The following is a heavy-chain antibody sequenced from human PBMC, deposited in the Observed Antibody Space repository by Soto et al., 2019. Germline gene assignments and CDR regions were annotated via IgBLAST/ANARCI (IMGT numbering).Heavy chain of an antibody. Sequence: GGSLRLSCAASGFTFSSYAMHWVRQAPGKGLEWVAVISYDGSNKYYADSVKGRFTISRDNSKNTLYLQMNSLRAEDTAVYYCARDSSGWYPAYYGMDVWGQGTTVTVSS. CDR3: ARDSSGWYPAYYGMDV. D-gene: IGHD6-19*01. V-gene: IGHV3-30-3*01. J-gene: IGHJ6*02. CDR1: GFTFSSYA. CDR2: ISYDGSNK.